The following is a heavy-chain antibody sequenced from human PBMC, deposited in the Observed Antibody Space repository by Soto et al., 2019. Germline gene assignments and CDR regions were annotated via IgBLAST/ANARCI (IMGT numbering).Heavy chain of an antibody. CDR3: AREPGHPDFDY. V-gene: IGHV3-11*01. CDR2: ISSSGSTI. J-gene: IGHJ4*02. CDR1: GFTFSDYY. Sequence: QVQLVESGGGLVQPGGSLRLSCAASGFTFSDYYMSWIRQAPGKGLEWVSYISSSGSTIYYADSVKGRFTIPRDNANNALYLQMNSLRAEDTAVDYCAREPGHPDFDYWGQGTLVTVSS.